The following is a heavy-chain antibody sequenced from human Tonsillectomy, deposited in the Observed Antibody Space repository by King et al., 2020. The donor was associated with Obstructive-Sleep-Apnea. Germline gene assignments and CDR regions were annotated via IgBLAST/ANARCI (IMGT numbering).Heavy chain of an antibody. CDR1: GYSISSGYY. Sequence: QLLESGPGLVKPSETLSLTCTVSGYSISSGYYWGWLRQPPGKGLEWNGSINHRGRTYYNPSLKSRVTISVDTSKNQFSLKLYSVTAADPAVYYCARGAEVAGAAIDYRGQGTLVTVSS. CDR3: ARGAEVAGAAIDY. CDR2: INHRGRT. J-gene: IGHJ4*02. V-gene: IGHV4-38-2*02. D-gene: IGHD1-26*01.